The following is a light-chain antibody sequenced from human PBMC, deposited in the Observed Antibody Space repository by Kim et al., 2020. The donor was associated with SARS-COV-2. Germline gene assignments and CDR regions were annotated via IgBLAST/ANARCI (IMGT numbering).Light chain of an antibody. J-gene: IGKJ2*01. V-gene: IGKV4-1*01. CDR3: QQYYSTPYT. Sequence: DIVMNQSQDSLAVSLGERATINCKSSQSVLSSSNNKNYLAWYQQKPGQPPKLLIYWASTRESGVPDRFSGSGSGTDFTLTISSLQAEDVAVYYCQQYYSTPYTFGQGTKLEI. CDR1: QSVLSSSNNKNY. CDR2: WAS.